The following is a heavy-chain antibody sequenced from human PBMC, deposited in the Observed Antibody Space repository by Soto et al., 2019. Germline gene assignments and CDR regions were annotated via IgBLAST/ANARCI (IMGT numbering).Heavy chain of an antibody. Sequence: GGSLRLSCAASGFTFSRFGMHWVRQAPGKGLQWVALIWSDGNNTFYADSVKGRFSISRDNSKNTLFLQMNSLRADDTAVYYCARDGFYYDTSGYYSKNSFDVWGQGTMVTVSS. D-gene: IGHD3-22*01. J-gene: IGHJ3*01. CDR3: ARDGFYYDTSGYYSKNSFDV. CDR1: GFTFSRFG. V-gene: IGHV3-33*01. CDR2: IWSDGNNT.